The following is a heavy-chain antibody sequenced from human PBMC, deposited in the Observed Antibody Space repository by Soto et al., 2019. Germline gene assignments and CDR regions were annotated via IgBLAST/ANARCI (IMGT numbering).Heavy chain of an antibody. V-gene: IGHV1-24*01. CDR2: FDPEDGDT. CDR3: AGALNYDFWSGIRRSSFYGSDY. CDR1: GYTLTELS. Sequence: ASVKVSCKVSGYTLTELSMHWVRQAPGKGLEWMGGFDPEDGDTIYAQKFQGRVTMTEDTSTDTAYMELSSRRSEDTAVYYCAGALNYDFWSGIRRSSFYGSDYWGQGTLVTVSS. D-gene: IGHD3-3*01. J-gene: IGHJ4*02.